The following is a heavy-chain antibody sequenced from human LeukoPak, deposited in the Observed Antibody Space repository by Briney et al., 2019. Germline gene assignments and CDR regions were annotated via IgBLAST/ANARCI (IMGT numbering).Heavy chain of an antibody. D-gene: IGHD6-13*01. CDR1: GGSISSYY. CDR3: ARASAVRDAFDI. Sequence: SETLSLTCTLSGGSISSYYWSWIRQPAGKGLEWIGRIYTSGSTNYNPSLKSRVTISVDTSKNQFSLKLSSVTAADTAVYYCARASAVRDAFDIWGQGTMVTVSS. CDR2: IYTSGST. J-gene: IGHJ3*02. V-gene: IGHV4-4*07.